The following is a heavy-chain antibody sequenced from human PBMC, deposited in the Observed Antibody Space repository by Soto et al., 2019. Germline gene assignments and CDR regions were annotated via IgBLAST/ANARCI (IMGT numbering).Heavy chain of an antibody. J-gene: IGHJ3*02. CDR1: GFTFSSYG. CDR3: ARRGWDAFDI. CDR2: ISYDGSNK. Sequence: QVQLVESGGGVVQPGRSLRLSCAASGFTFSSYGMHWVRQAPGKGLEWVAVISYDGSNKYYADSVKGRFTISRDNSKNTLYLQMNSLRSEDPAVYYCARRGWDAFDIWGQGTMVTVSS. V-gene: IGHV3-30*03.